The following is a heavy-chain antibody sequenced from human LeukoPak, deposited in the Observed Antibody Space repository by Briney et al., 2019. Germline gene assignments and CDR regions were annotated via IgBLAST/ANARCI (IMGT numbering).Heavy chain of an antibody. CDR2: INHSGST. Sequence: SETLSLTCAVYGGSFSGYCWSWIRQPPGKGLEWIGEINHSGSTNYNPSLKSRVTISVDTSKNQFSLKLSSVTAADTAVYYCASSSFAASAAAGTLNYWGQGTLVTVSS. D-gene: IGHD6-13*01. CDR1: GGSFSGYC. V-gene: IGHV4-34*01. J-gene: IGHJ4*02. CDR3: ASSSFAASAAAGTLNY.